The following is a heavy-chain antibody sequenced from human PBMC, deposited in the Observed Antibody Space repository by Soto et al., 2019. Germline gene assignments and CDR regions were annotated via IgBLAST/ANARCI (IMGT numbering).Heavy chain of an antibody. D-gene: IGHD6-6*01. CDR3: ARASSIAARNPEWFDP. V-gene: IGHV4-59*08. J-gene: IGHJ5*02. CDR2: IYYSGST. CDR1: GGSISSYY. Sequence: SETLSLTCTVSGGSISSYYWSWIRQPPGKGLEWIGYIYYSGSTNYNPSLKSRVTMSVDTSKNQFSLKLSSVTAADTAVYYCARASSIAARNPEWFDPWGQGTLVTVSS.